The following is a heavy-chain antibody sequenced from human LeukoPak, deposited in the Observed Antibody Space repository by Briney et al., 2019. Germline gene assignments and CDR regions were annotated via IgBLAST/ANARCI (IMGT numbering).Heavy chain of an antibody. D-gene: IGHD6-19*01. CDR1: GFSLGTIGMR. Sequence: SGPALVKPTQTLTLTCTFSGFSLGTIGMRVNWIRQPPGKALEWLARIDWDDAKFYSSSLKTRLTISKDTSKNQVVLTMTNMDPVDTATYYCARSGYSSAGKFDSWGQGTLVTVSS. CDR2: IDWDDAK. CDR3: ARSGYSSAGKFDS. J-gene: IGHJ4*02. V-gene: IGHV2-70*04.